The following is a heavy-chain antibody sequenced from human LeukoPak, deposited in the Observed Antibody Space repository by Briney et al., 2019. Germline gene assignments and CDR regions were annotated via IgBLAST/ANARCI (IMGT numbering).Heavy chain of an antibody. V-gene: IGHV3-30*01. CDR3: ARGANWISLDY. J-gene: IGHJ4*02. CDR2: ISYDGSNK. CDR1: GFTFSSYA. Sequence: PGGALRLSCAASGFTFSSYAMHWVRQAPGKGLEGVAVISYDGSNKYYADSVKGRFTISRDNSKNTLYLQMNSLRAEDTAVYYCARGANWISLDYWGQGTLVTVSS. D-gene: IGHD2-2*03.